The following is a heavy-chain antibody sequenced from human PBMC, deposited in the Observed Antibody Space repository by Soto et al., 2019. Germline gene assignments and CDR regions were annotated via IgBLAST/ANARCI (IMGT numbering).Heavy chain of an antibody. CDR2: IYYSGST. J-gene: IGHJ5*02. CDR3: ARHRARNWFDP. CDR1: VGSISSSSYY. D-gene: IGHD6-6*01. Sequence: SSETLSLTGIVSVGSISSSSYYWGWILQPPGKGLEWIGSIYYSGSTYYNPSLKSRVTISVDTSKNQFSLKLSSVTAADTAVFYCARHRARNWFDPWGQGTLVTVSS. V-gene: IGHV4-39*01.